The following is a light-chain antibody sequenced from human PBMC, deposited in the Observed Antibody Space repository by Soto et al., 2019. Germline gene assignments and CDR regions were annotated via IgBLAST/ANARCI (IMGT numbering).Light chain of an antibody. CDR3: QQYGSPRWVT. J-gene: IGKJ3*01. V-gene: IGKV3-20*01. Sequence: EIVLTQSPGTLSLSPGERATLSCRASQSVSSSYLAWYQQKPGQAPRLLIYGASSRATGIPDRFSGSGSGTDFTLTISRLEPEDFAVYYCQQYGSPRWVTFGPGTKVDIK. CDR2: GAS. CDR1: QSVSSSY.